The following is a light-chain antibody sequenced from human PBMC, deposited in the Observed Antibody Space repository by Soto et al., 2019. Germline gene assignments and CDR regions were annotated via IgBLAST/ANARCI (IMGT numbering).Light chain of an antibody. CDR2: KAS. CDR3: QQYNTYS. Sequence: DIQMTQSPSTLSASVGDRVSITCRASQSLNSWLAWYQQKPGKAPKLLIYKASTLESGVPSRFSGSGSGTEFTLTISSLQPDDFATYYCQQYNTYSFAQGTKLEIK. J-gene: IGKJ2*01. CDR1: QSLNSW. V-gene: IGKV1-5*03.